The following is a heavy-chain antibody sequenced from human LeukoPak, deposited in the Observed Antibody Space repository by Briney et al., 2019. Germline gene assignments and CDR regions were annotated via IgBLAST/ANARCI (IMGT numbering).Heavy chain of an antibody. CDR1: GFTFSSYA. V-gene: IGHV3-23*01. J-gene: IGHJ4*02. Sequence: GGSLRLSCAASGFTFSSYAMSWVRQAPGKGLEWVSVISGSGGSTYYADSVKGRFTISRDNSKNTLYLQMNSLRAEDTAVYYCAKGGSLYYYGSGSPFYWGQGTLVTVSS. D-gene: IGHD3-10*01. CDR2: ISGSGGST. CDR3: AKGGSLYYYGSGSPFY.